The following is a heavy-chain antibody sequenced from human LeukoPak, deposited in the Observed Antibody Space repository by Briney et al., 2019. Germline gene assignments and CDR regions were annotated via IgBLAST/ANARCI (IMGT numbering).Heavy chain of an antibody. CDR2: ISGSDDST. D-gene: IGHD3-10*01. V-gene: IGHV3-23*01. J-gene: IGHJ4*02. CDR1: GFTLSTYA. Sequence: GGSLRLSCVAPGFTLSTYAMNWVRQAPGKGLEWVSGISGSDDSTYYADSVKGRFTISRDNSRNTLYLQMNSLRVEDTAVYYCAKNDYGDYWGQGTPVTVSS. CDR3: AKNDYGDY.